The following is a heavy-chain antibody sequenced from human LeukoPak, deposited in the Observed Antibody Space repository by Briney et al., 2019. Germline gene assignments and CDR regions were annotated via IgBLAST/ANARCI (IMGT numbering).Heavy chain of an antibody. Sequence: GGSLRLSCAASGFTFSSYWMSWVRQAPGKGLEWVANIKQDGSEKYYADSVKGRFTISRDNAKNSLYLQMNSLRAEDTAVYYCAIGRGYSGYAYAFDIWGQGTMVTVSS. J-gene: IGHJ3*02. CDR1: GFTFSSYW. D-gene: IGHD5-12*01. CDR3: AIGRGYSGYAYAFDI. V-gene: IGHV3-7*01. CDR2: IKQDGSEK.